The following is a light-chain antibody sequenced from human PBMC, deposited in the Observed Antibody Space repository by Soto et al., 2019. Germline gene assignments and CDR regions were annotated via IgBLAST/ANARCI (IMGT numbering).Light chain of an antibody. V-gene: IGKV1-39*01. Sequence: IQTNQSPSTLSGSVGNRVTITCRASQIINRWLAWYQQKPGTAPKLLIYAASSLQSGVPSRFRVSGSGTDFTLTISSLKNEDCATYDGQQRYSTTITFGQGTRLEI. CDR2: AAS. CDR3: QQRYSTTIT. J-gene: IGKJ5*01. CDR1: QIINRW.